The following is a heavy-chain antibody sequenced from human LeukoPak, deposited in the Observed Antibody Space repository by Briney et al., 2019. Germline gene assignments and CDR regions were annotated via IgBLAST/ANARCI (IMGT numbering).Heavy chain of an antibody. Sequence: GGSLRLSCAASGFTFSTYGMHWVRQAPGKGLEWVAFIRYDGSNTYYADSVRGRFTISRDNSKNTLYLQMNSLRADDTALYYWAKDLGKALGGAGRPPTGIDYCGQGTLVT. J-gene: IGHJ4*02. CDR2: IRYDGSNT. CDR3: AKDLGKALGGAGRPPTGIDY. D-gene: IGHD1-14*01. CDR1: GFTFSTYG. V-gene: IGHV3-30*02.